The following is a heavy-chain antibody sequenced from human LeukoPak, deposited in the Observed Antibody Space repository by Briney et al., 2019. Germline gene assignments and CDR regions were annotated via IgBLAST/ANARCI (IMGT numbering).Heavy chain of an antibody. J-gene: IGHJ4*02. Sequence: SETLSLTCTVSGGSISSYYWSWIRQPPGKGLEWIGYIYYSGSTNYNPSLKSRVTISVDTSKNQFSLKLSSVTAADTAVYYCARGGSGSLGYWGQGTLVTVSS. CDR2: IYYSGST. D-gene: IGHD3-10*01. V-gene: IGHV4-59*12. CDR1: GGSISSYY. CDR3: ARGGSGSLGY.